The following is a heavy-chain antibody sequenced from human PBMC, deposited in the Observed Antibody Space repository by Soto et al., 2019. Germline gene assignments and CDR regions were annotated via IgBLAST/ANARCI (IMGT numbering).Heavy chain of an antibody. D-gene: IGHD3-10*01. J-gene: IGHJ5*02. V-gene: IGHV4-61*01. Sequence: QLQLQESGPRLVKPSETLSLTCTVSGDSVSSHNFYWSWILQPPGKGLDWIGYISNSGSSNYNPSLESRGTISVDRSKNQFSLKLSSVTAADTAMYYFSRGTNDYGSDWFDPWGRGTLVTVSS. CDR1: GDSVSSHNFY. CDR2: ISNSGSS. CDR3: SRGTNDYGSDWFDP.